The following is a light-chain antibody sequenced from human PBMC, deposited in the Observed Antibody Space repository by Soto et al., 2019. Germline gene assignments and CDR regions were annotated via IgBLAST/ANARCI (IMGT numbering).Light chain of an antibody. CDR3: SSYAGSYTCV. CDR2: DDT. V-gene: IGLV2-11*01. J-gene: IGLJ3*02. Sequence: QSALTQPRSVSGSPGQSVTISCTGTSSDVGAYKYVSWFQQHPGKAPKLMIYDDTERPSGVPDRFSGSKSGNTASLTISGLQAEDEADYYCSSYAGSYTCVFGGGTKLTVL. CDR1: SSDVGAYKY.